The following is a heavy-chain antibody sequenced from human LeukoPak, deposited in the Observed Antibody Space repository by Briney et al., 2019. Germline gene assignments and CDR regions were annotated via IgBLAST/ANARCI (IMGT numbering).Heavy chain of an antibody. Sequence: GASVKVSCKASDYTFTSYGISWVRQAPGQGLEWMGWISPYSDNTNYAQNLQGRVTMTTDTSTSTAYMELRSLRSDDTAVYYCARDPGFGGYFDYWGQGTLVTVSS. CDR3: ARDPGFGGYFDY. CDR2: ISPYSDNT. J-gene: IGHJ4*02. D-gene: IGHD3-10*01. CDR1: DYTFTSYG. V-gene: IGHV1-18*01.